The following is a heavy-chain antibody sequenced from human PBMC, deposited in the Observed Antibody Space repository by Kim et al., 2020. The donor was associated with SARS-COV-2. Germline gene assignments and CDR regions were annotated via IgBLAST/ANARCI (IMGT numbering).Heavy chain of an antibody. CDR2: INFSGAT. V-gene: IGHV4-59*13. Sequence: SETLSLTCTVSAGSISRYYWSWLRQSPGQGLEWIGYINFSGATNSNPSLKSRVSISVDTSKNQLSLRLTSVNGSDTAVYYCARGRGYTSGYEYWGHGTLVTVSS. CDR1: AGSISRYY. D-gene: IGHD5-18*01. CDR3: ARGRGYTSGYEY. J-gene: IGHJ4*01.